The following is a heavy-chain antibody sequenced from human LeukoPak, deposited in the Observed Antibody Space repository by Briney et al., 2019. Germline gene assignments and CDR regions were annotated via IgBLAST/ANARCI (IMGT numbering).Heavy chain of an antibody. V-gene: IGHV3-48*03. CDR3: AREEIVPAAYFDY. J-gene: IGHJ4*02. Sequence: GGSLRLSCAASGFTFSSYEMSWVRQAPGKGLEWVSYISSSGSTIYYADSVKGRFTISRDNAKNSLYLQMNSLGAEDTAVYYCAREEIVPAAYFDYWGQGTLVTVSS. CDR2: ISSSGSTI. D-gene: IGHD2-2*01. CDR1: GFTFSSYE.